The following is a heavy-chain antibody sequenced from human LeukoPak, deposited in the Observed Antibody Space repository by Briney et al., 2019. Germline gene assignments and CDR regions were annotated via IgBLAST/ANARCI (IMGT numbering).Heavy chain of an antibody. CDR2: IYTSGST. CDR1: GGSISSYY. D-gene: IGHD3-22*01. Sequence: PSETLSLTCTVSGGSISSYYWSWIRQPAGKGLEWIGRIYTSGSTNYNPSLKSRVTISVDKFKNQFSLKLSSVTAADTAVYYCARDSSGYPPYNWFDPWGQGTLVTVSS. J-gene: IGHJ5*02. CDR3: ARDSSGYPPYNWFDP. V-gene: IGHV4-4*07.